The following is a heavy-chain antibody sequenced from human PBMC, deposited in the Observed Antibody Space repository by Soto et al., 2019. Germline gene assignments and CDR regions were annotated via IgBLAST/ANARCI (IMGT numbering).Heavy chain of an antibody. V-gene: IGHV4-61*01. CDR1: GDSVTSGNYY. D-gene: IGHD3-10*01. J-gene: IGHJ5*01. Sequence: SETLSLTCTVSGDSVTSGNYYWSWIRQPPGKGLEWIGHIYYSGSTNYSPSLKSRVTISLDTSNNQLSLKVTSVTAADTAVYYCAMIPVYRYMVYWFDPWGPGPLFTVSS. CDR3: AMIPVYRYMVYWFDP. CDR2: IYYSGST.